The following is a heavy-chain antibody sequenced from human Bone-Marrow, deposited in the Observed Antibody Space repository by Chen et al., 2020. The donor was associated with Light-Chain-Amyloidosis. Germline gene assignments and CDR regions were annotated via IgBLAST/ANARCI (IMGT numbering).Heavy chain of an antibody. CDR3: ATEVRDPGYSYGYLNY. CDR2: IYSGGST. V-gene: IGHV3-53*02. D-gene: IGHD5-18*01. Sequence: EVHLVETGGALIQPGGSLRLSCAASGFSVSRSYMSWVRQAPGKGLEWVSLIYSGGSTYYADFVKGRFTIARDSSKNTVYLQMNSLRAEDTALYYCATEVRDPGYSYGYLNYWGQGTLVTVSS. CDR1: GFSVSRSY. J-gene: IGHJ4*02.